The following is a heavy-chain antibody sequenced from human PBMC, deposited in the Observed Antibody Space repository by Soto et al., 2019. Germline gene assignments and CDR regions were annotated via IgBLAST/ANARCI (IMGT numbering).Heavy chain of an antibody. CDR1: SGSFSGYY. J-gene: IGHJ4*02. D-gene: IGHD6-6*01. V-gene: IGHV4-34*01. CDR2: ISQSGNT. Sequence: SETLSLTCSIYSGSFSGYYWSWTRQPPGKGLEWIGEISQSGNTNYSPSLKSRVSISIDTSKKQFSLNLASVSAADTAVYYCARAPKVSGSSQTRPDFWGQGTLVTVSS. CDR3: ARAPKVSGSSQTRPDF.